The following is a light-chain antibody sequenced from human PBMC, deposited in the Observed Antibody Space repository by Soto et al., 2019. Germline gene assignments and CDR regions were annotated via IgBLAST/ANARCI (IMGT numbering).Light chain of an antibody. V-gene: IGKV1-33*01. J-gene: IGKJ4*01. CDR3: QQYDNLSLT. CDR2: DAS. Sequence: DIQMTQSPSSLSASVGVRVTITCQASQDISNYLNWYQQKPGKAPKLLIYDASNLATGVPSRFSGSGSGTDFTFTISSLQPEDIATYYCQQYDNLSLTFGGGTKVEIK. CDR1: QDISNY.